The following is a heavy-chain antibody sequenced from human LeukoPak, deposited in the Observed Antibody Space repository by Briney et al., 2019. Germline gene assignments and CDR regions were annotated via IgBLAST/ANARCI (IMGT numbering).Heavy chain of an antibody. V-gene: IGHV3-23*01. J-gene: IGHJ4*02. CDR1: GFTFSNYG. CDR2: ISGSGSAT. Sequence: GGSLRLSCAASGFTFSNYGMSWVRQAPGKGLEWVSTISGSGSATYDAGSVKGRFTTSRDNSNNTLYLQMNSLRAEDTAVYYCAKTEAPAAIRAGSDYWGQGTLVTVSS. CDR3: AKTEAPAAIRAGSDY. D-gene: IGHD2-2*02.